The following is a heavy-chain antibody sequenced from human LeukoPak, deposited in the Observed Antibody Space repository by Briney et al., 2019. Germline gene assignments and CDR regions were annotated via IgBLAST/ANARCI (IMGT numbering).Heavy chain of an antibody. Sequence: PGGSLRLSCAASGFTVSSNYMSWVRQAPGKGLEWVSVIYSGGSTYYADSVKGRFTISRDNAKNSLYLQMNSLRAEDTAVYYCARDPRTDFYGGKVFDYWGQGTLVTVSS. D-gene: IGHD4-23*01. V-gene: IGHV3-53*01. CDR3: ARDPRTDFYGGKVFDY. CDR1: GFTVSSNY. CDR2: IYSGGST. J-gene: IGHJ4*02.